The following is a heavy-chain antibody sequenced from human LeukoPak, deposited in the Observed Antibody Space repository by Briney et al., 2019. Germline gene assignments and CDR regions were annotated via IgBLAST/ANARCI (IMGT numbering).Heavy chain of an antibody. CDR3: AKYVSAKGPPYGLDV. V-gene: IGHV3-23*01. J-gene: IGHJ6*02. D-gene: IGHD2/OR15-2a*01. CDR1: EFTFSSYA. CDR2: ISASGGST. Sequence: QSGGSLRLSCAASEFTFSSYAMQWVRQAPGKGLEWVSGISASGGSTYYADSVKGRFTISRDNSKNTPYLQMNSLRAEDTAIYYCAKYVSAKGPPYGLDVWGQGTTVTVSS.